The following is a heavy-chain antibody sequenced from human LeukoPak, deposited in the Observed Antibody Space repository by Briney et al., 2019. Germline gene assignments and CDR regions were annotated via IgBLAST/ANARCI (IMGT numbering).Heavy chain of an antibody. CDR1: GYSISSGYY. CDR2: IYHSGST. V-gene: IGHV4-38-2*02. Sequence: KPSETLSLTCTVSGYSISSGYYWDWIRPSPGKGLEWIGIIYHSGSTYYNPSMKSRVTISVDTSKNQFSLKLSSVTAADTAVYYCARGYRSSWYLNWFDPWGQGTLVTVSS. D-gene: IGHD6-13*01. CDR3: ARGYRSSWYLNWFDP. J-gene: IGHJ5*02.